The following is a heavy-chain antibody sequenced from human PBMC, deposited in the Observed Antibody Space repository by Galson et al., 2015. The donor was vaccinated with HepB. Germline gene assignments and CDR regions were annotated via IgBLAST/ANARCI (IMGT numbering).Heavy chain of an antibody. CDR3: AKDRNYDILTGYEGLDY. J-gene: IGHJ4*02. Sequence: SLRLSCAASGFTFSSYAMSWVRQAPGKGLEWVSAISGSGGSTYYADSVKGRFTISRDNSKSTLYLQMNSLRAEDTAVYYCAKDRNYDILTGYEGLDYWGQGTLVTVSS. D-gene: IGHD3-9*01. V-gene: IGHV3-23*01. CDR1: GFTFSSYA. CDR2: ISGSGGST.